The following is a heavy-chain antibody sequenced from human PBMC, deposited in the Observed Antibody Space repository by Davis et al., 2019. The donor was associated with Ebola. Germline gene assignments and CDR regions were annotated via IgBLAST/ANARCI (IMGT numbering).Heavy chain of an antibody. CDR3: ARDLRYYYDSSGYYSGSWFDP. D-gene: IGHD3-22*01. V-gene: IGHV4-4*02. J-gene: IGHJ5*02. CDR1: GGSISSSNW. Sequence: GSLRLSCAVSGGSISSSNWWSWVRQPPGKGLEWMGEIYHSGSTNYTPSLKSRVTISVDKSKNQFSLKLSSVTAADTAVYYCARDLRYYYDSSGYYSGSWFDPWGQGTLVTVSS. CDR2: IYHSGST.